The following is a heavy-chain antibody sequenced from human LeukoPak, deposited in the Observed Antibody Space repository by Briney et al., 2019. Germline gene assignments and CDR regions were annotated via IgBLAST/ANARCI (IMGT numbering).Heavy chain of an antibody. CDR1: GFTFSDYD. CDR3: ARDLALYSSSAPFDY. V-gene: IGHV3-33*01. CDR2: IWSDGSNK. D-gene: IGHD6-6*01. Sequence: GGSLRLSCAASGFTFSDYDMHWVRQAPGKRLGWVAVIWSDGSNKDYADSVKGRFTIPRDNSKNTLYLQMNTLRADDTAVYYCARDLALYSSSAPFDYWGQGTLVTVSS. J-gene: IGHJ4*02.